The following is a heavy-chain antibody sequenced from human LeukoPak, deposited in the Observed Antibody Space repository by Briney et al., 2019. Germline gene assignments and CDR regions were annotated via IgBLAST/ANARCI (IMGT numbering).Heavy chain of an antibody. Sequence: GASVKVSCKASGYTFTGYYMHWVRQAPGQGLEWMGWINPNSGGTNYAQKFQGWVTVTRDMSISTAYMELSRLRSDDTAVYYCARSTVAGHLDYWGQGTLVTVSS. CDR2: INPNSGGT. V-gene: IGHV1-2*04. CDR3: ARSTVAGHLDY. CDR1: GYTFTGYY. J-gene: IGHJ4*02. D-gene: IGHD6-19*01.